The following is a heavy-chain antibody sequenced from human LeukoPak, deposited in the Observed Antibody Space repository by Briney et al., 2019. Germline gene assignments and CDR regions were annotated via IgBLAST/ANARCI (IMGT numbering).Heavy chain of an antibody. CDR3: ARDWDRSSYYYGMDV. V-gene: IGHV3-53*01. CDR1: GFTVSSNY. CDR2: IYSGGST. Sequence: GGSLRLSCAASGFTVSSNYMSWVRQAPGKRLEWVSVIYSGGSTYYADSVKGRFTISRDNSKNTLYLQMNSLRAEDTAVYYCARDWDRSSYYYGMDVWGQGTTVTVSS. D-gene: IGHD1-14*01. J-gene: IGHJ6*02.